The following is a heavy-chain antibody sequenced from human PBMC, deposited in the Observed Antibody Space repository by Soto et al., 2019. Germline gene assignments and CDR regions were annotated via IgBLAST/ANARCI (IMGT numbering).Heavy chain of an antibody. CDR2: IHYSGST. Sequence: SETLSLTCPVSGCSISSYFWSWIRQPPGRGLEWIGHIHYSGSTNYNPSLKSRVTISVDTSKNQVSLKLSSVTAADTAMYFCARQVSSAWPPYYYDMDVWGQGTTVTVSS. V-gene: IGHV4-59*08. J-gene: IGHJ6*02. CDR3: ARQVSSAWPPYYYDMDV. D-gene: IGHD6-25*01. CDR1: GCSISSYF.